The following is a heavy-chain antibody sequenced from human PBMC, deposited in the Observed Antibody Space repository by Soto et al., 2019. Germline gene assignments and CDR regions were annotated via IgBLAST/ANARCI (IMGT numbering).Heavy chain of an antibody. CDR1: GFTFSSYG. D-gene: IGHD1-26*01. CDR2: ISDDGINK. CDR3: AILTPSVGATSLLY. V-gene: IGHV3-30*03. J-gene: IGHJ4*02. Sequence: GSLRLSCAASGFTFSSYGMHWVRQAPGKGLEWVAVISDDGINKYYTDSVKGRFTISRDNSKNTLYLQMNSLRTEDTAVYYCAILTPSVGATSLLYWGQGTLVTVSP.